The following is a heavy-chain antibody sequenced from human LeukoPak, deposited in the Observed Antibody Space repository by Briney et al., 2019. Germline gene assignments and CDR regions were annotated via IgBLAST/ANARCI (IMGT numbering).Heavy chain of an antibody. Sequence: GGSLRLSCAASGLTFSSYSMNWARQAPGKGLEWVSYISSSSSTIYYADSVKGRFTISRDNAKNSLYLQMNSLRAEDTAVYYCAREDQRYDFWSGYYDFDYWGQGTLVTVSS. CDR2: ISSSSSTI. D-gene: IGHD3-3*01. V-gene: IGHV3-48*01. CDR3: AREDQRYDFWSGYYDFDY. CDR1: GLTFSSYS. J-gene: IGHJ4*02.